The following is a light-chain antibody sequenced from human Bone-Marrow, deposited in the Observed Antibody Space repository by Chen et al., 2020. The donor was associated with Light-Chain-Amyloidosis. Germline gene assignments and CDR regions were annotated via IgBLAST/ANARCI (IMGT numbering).Light chain of an antibody. CDR3: QVWDRSSDRPV. CDR1: KLSSKY. J-gene: IGLJ3*02. CDR2: QTT. V-gene: IGLV3-1*01. Sequence: SYELTQSTSVSVSPGQTASITCSGDKLSSKYVFWYQQKPGQAPVMVIYQTTKRPSGIPERLSGSNSGNTATLTISRVEAGDEADYYCQVWDRSSDRPVFGGGTKLTVL.